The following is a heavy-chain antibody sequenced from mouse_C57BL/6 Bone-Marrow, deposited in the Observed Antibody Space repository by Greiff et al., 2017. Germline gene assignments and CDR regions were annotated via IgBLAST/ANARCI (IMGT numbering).Heavy chain of an antibody. CDR1: GYTFTSYW. CDR3: ARGLIIITTVVPY. J-gene: IGHJ2*01. D-gene: IGHD1-1*01. V-gene: IGHV1-53*01. Sequence: QVQLQQPGTELVKPGASVKLSCKASGYTFTSYWMHWVKQRPGQGLEWIGNINPSNGGTNYNEKFKSKATLTVDKSSSTAYMQLSSLASEDSAVYYCARGLIIITTVVPYWGQGTTLTVSS. CDR2: INPSNGGT.